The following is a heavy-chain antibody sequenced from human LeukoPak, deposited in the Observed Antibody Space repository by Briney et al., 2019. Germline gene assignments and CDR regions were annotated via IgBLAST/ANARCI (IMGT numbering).Heavy chain of an antibody. D-gene: IGHD5-18*01. CDR2: INHSGST. CDR3: ARAVDTANWFDP. CDR1: GGSFSGYY. Sequence: SETLSLTCAVYGGSFSGYYWSWIRQPPGKGLEWIGEINHSGSTNYNPSLKSRVTISVDTSKNQFSLKLSSVTAADTAVYYCARAVDTANWFDPWGQGTLVTVSS. J-gene: IGHJ5*02. V-gene: IGHV4-34*01.